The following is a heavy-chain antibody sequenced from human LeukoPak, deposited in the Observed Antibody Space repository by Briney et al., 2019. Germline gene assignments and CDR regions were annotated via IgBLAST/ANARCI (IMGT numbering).Heavy chain of an antibody. CDR2: INAGNGNT. J-gene: IGHJ4*02. Sequence: ASVKVSCKASGYTFTNYAMHWVRQAPGQRLEWMGWINAGNGNTKYSQKFQGRVTITRDTSASTAYIKLSTLSSEDTAIYYCAREGGSYPFDYWGQGTLVTVSS. D-gene: IGHD1-26*01. V-gene: IGHV1-3*01. CDR1: GYTFTNYA. CDR3: AREGGSYPFDY.